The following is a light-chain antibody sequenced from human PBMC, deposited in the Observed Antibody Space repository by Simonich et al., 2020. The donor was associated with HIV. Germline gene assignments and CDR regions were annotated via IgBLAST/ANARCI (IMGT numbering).Light chain of an antibody. Sequence: DIQMTQSPSSLSASVGDRVTITCRASQSISNFLNGDQQKPGKAPKLLIYAASSLQSGVPSRFSGSGSGTDFTLTISSLQPEDFATYYCQQSYSTPVTFGQGTKLEIK. CDR2: AAS. CDR3: QQSYSTPVT. CDR1: QSISNF. J-gene: IGKJ2*01. V-gene: IGKV1-39*01.